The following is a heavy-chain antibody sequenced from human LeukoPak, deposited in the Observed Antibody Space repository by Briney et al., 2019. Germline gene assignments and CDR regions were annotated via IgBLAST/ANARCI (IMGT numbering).Heavy chain of an antibody. D-gene: IGHD1-7*01. V-gene: IGHV1-2*02. CDR2: INPNSGGT. Sequence: ASVKVSCKASGYTFTSYGISWVRQAPGQGLEWMGWINPNSGGTNYAQKFQGRVTMTRDTSISTAYMELSRLRSDDTAVYYCARDPGITGTSLGYYYYGMDVWGQGTTVTVSS. J-gene: IGHJ6*02. CDR3: ARDPGITGTSLGYYYYGMDV. CDR1: GYTFTSYG.